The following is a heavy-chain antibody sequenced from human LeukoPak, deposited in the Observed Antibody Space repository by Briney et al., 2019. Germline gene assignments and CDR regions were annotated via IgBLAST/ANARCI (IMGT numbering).Heavy chain of an antibody. CDR3: ARGYSYGKNWFDP. Sequence: NTSETLSLTCTVSGASISKYYWSWIRQPAGKGLEWIGRIYVRGTTEDNPTDYNPPLKSRVIMSVDTSKNQFSLNLSSVTAADTAVYYCARGYSYGKNWFDPWGQGTLVSVSS. CDR2: IYVRGTTEDNPT. J-gene: IGHJ5*02. CDR1: GASISKYY. V-gene: IGHV4-4*07. D-gene: IGHD5-18*01.